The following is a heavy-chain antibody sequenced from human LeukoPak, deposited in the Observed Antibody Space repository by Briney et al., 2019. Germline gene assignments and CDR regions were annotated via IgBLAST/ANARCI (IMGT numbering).Heavy chain of an antibody. V-gene: IGHV4-59*01. J-gene: IGHJ1*01. CDR1: GGSINSYY. D-gene: IGHD2-15*01. CDR2: IYYSGST. CDR3: ARGQVVAATPKYSQH. Sequence: SETLSLTCTVSGGSINSYYWSWIRQPPGKGLEWIGYIYYSGSTNYNPSLKSRVTISVDTSKNQFSLKLSSVTAADTAVYYWARGQVVAATPKYSQHWGKGTLVTVPS.